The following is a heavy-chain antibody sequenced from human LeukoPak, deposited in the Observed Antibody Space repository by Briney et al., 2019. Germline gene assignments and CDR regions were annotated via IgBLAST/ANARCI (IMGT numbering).Heavy chain of an antibody. V-gene: IGHV1-69*04. Sequence: GASVKVSCKASGYTFTSYDINWVRQAPGQGLEWMGRIIPILGIANYAQKFQGRVTITADKSTSTAYMELSSLRSEDTAVYYCARAPCSSTSCYSDLNWFDPWGQGTLVTVSS. D-gene: IGHD2-2*01. CDR3: ARAPCSSTSCYSDLNWFDP. CDR2: IIPILGIA. CDR1: GYTFTSYD. J-gene: IGHJ5*02.